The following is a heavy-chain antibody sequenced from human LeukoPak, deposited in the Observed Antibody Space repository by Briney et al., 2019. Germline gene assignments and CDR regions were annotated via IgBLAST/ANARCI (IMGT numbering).Heavy chain of an antibody. V-gene: IGHV4-34*01. CDR2: INHSGST. CDR3: AASRYDYGDYVPLVY. CDR1: GGSYSGYY. J-gene: IGHJ4*02. D-gene: IGHD4-17*01. Sequence: PSETLSLTCAVYGGSYSGYYWSRLRQPPGKGLEWIGEINHSGSTNYNPSLKSRVTISVDTSKNQFSLKLSSVTAADTTVYYCAASRYDYGDYVPLVYWGQGTLVTVSS.